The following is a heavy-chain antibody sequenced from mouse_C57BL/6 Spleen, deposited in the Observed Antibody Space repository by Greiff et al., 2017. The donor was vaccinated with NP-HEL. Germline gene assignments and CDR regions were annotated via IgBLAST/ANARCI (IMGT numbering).Heavy chain of an antibody. Sequence: EVQLQQSGTELVKPGASVKIPCKASGYTFTDYNMDWVKQSHGKSLEWIGDINPNNGGTIYNQKFKGKATLTVDKSSSTAYMERRSLTSEDTAVEYCARGRYDGYAMDYWGQGTSVTVSS. CDR3: ARGRYDGYAMDY. V-gene: IGHV1-18*01. J-gene: IGHJ4*01. CDR2: INPNNGGT. D-gene: IGHD2-3*01. CDR1: GYTFTDYN.